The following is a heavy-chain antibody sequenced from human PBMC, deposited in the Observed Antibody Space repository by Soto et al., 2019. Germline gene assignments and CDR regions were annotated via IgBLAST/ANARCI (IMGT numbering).Heavy chain of an antibody. CDR2: LSGSGGTT. J-gene: IGHJ4*02. CDR3: AKQRAGYGSRSDTFYFDF. CDR1: GFTFSTYA. D-gene: IGHD3-10*01. Sequence: GGSLRLSCSTSGFTFSTYAMNWVRQAPGKGLEWVSALSGSGGTTYYADSVRGRFTISRDNSKNTLFLQMSSLRAEDTALYYCAKQRAGYGSRSDTFYFDFWGQGTLVTV. V-gene: IGHV3-23*01.